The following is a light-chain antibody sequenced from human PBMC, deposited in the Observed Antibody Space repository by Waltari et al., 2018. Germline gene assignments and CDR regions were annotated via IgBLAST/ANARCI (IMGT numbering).Light chain of an antibody. V-gene: IGLV3-19*01. CDR2: GKN. J-gene: IGLJ2*01. Sequence: SSELTQDPAVSVALGHTVRITCQGDNLRTYYVSWFQQKPEQAPALVIYGKNNRPSGIPDRFSASSSGSTASLTIIGAQAEDEADYYCHSRDSSGDVLIGGGTKLTVL. CDR1: NLRTYY. CDR3: HSRDSSGDVL.